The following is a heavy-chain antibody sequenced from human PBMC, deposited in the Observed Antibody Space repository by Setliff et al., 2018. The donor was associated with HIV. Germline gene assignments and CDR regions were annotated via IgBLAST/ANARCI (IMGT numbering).Heavy chain of an antibody. CDR3: VRNYEWALGT. J-gene: IGHJ5*02. CDR1: GGSIKSYY. CDR2: IYYNGNT. V-gene: IGHV4-59*12. D-gene: IGHD3-3*01. Sequence: PSETLSLTCTVSGGSIKSYYWSWIRQAPGKGLEWIGYIYYNGNTNYNPSLWSRASISMDKPRNYFSLEMASMTAADTAVYFCVRNYEWALGTWGQGLLVTVSS.